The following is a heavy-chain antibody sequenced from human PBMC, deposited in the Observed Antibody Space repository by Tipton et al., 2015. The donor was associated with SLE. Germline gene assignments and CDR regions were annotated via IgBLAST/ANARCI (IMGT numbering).Heavy chain of an antibody. D-gene: IGHD6-19*01. CDR3: ARAMRVGSEDY. CDR1: GGSISSSISY. Sequence: TLSLTCTVSGGSISSSISYWGWIRPPPGKGLEWIGRIYYSGSTYFNPSLKSRVTISVDTAKNQFSLKLSSVTAADTAVYYCARAMRVGSEDYWGQGTLVTVSS. CDR2: IYYSGST. J-gene: IGHJ4*02. V-gene: IGHV4-39*07.